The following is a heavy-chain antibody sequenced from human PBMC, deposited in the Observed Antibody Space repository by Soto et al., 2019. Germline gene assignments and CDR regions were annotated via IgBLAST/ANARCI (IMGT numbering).Heavy chain of an antibody. V-gene: IGHV4-4*02. CDR2: IYHSGST. D-gene: IGHD2-15*01. CDR3: ARDATYCSGGSCYMGLDY. J-gene: IGHJ4*02. CDR1: GGSISSSNW. Sequence: VQLQESGPGLVKPSGTLSLTCAVSGGSISSSNWWSWVRQPPGKGLEWIGEIYHSGSTNYNPYLKSRVTISVDKSKNQFSLKLSSVTAADTAVYYCARDATYCSGGSCYMGLDYWGQGTLVTVSS.